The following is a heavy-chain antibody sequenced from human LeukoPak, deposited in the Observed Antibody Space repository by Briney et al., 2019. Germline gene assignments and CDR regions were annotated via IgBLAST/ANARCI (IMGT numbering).Heavy chain of an antibody. CDR2: IYTSGST. CDR1: GGSISSYY. J-gene: IGHJ4*02. Sequence: SETLSLTCTVSGGSISSYYWSWIRQPAGKGLEWIGRIYTSGSTNYNPSLKSRVTISVDTSKNQFSLKLSSVTAADTAVYYCARGGGSYSPAYYFDYWGQGTLVTVSS. V-gene: IGHV4-4*07. D-gene: IGHD1-26*01. CDR3: ARGGGSYSPAYYFDY.